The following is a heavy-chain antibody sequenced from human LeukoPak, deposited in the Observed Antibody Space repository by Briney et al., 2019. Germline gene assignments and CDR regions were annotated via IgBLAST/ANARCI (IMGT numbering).Heavy chain of an antibody. CDR2: INPSGGST. CDR3: ARTAPMIVEAGYFDY. J-gene: IGHJ4*02. V-gene: IGHV1-46*01. Sequence: ASVKVSCKASGYTFTSYYMHWVRQAPGQGLEWMGIINPSGGSTSYAQKFQGRVTMTRDTSTSTVYMELSSLRSEDTAVYYRARTAPMIVEAGYFDYWGQGTLVTVSS. CDR1: GYTFTSYY. D-gene: IGHD3-22*01.